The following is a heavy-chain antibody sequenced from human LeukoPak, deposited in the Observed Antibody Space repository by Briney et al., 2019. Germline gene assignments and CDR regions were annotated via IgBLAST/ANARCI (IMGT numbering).Heavy chain of an antibody. Sequence: ASVKVSCKASGYTFTGYYMHWVRQAPGQGLEWMGWINPNSGGTNYAQKFQGRVTMTRDTSISTAYMELSRLRSDDTAVYYCARVRIAVAGKYYFDYWGQGALVTVSS. J-gene: IGHJ4*02. V-gene: IGHV1-2*02. CDR3: ARVRIAVAGKYYFDY. D-gene: IGHD6-19*01. CDR1: GYTFTGYY. CDR2: INPNSGGT.